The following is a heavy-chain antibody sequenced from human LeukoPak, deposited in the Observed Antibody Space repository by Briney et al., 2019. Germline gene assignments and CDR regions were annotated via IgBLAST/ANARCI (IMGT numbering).Heavy chain of an antibody. CDR2: FIPILGIA. J-gene: IGHJ6*02. V-gene: IGHV1-69*02. CDR1: GGTVSSYT. CDR3: ARVMGGYGDYDYYYGMDV. D-gene: IGHD4-17*01. Sequence: GASVKVSCKASGGTVSSYTISWVRQAPGQGLEWMGRFIPILGIANYAQKFQGRVTITADKSTSTAYMELSSLRSEDTAVYYCARVMGGYGDYDYYYGMDVWGQGTTVTVSS.